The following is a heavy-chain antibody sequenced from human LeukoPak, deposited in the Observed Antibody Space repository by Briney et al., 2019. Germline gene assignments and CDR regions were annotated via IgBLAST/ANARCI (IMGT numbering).Heavy chain of an antibody. CDR2: IYFSGSP. V-gene: IGHV4-39*01. CDR1: GGSISSNSYY. D-gene: IGHD2-21*02. CDR3: ARWRTAKTAFDY. Sequence: SETLSLTCTVSGGSISSNSYYWGWIRQPPGKGLEWIGSIYFSGSPYYNPSLKSRVTMSVDTSKNQFSLKVSSVTAADTAVYYCARWRTAKTAFDYWGQGTLVTVSS. J-gene: IGHJ4*02.